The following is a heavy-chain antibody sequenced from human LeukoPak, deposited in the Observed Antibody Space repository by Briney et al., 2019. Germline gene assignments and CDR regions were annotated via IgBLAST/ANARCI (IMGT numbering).Heavy chain of an antibody. CDR1: GYSISSGYY. V-gene: IGHV4-38-2*02. CDR3: ATSDYVWGSFDY. CDR2: IYHSGST. J-gene: IGHJ4*02. D-gene: IGHD3-16*01. Sequence: SETLSLTCTVSGYSISSGYYWGWIRQPPGKGLEWIGSIYHSGSTYYNPSLKSRVTISVDTSKNQFSLKLSSVTAADTAVYYCATSDYVWGSFDYWGQGSLVTVSS.